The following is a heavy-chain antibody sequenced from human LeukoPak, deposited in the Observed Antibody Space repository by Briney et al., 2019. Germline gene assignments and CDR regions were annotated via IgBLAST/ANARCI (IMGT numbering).Heavy chain of an antibody. CDR3: ARDDYDILTGYYYDY. V-gene: IGHV3-23*01. CDR2: MSHSGGST. Sequence: GGSLRLSCAASGFIFSNYAMTWVRQAPGRGLEWVSIMSHSGGSTYYADSVKGRFTISRDNSKNTVYLQMNSLRAEDTAVYYCARDDYDILTGYYYDYWGQGTLVTVSS. J-gene: IGHJ4*02. D-gene: IGHD3-9*01. CDR1: GFIFSNYA.